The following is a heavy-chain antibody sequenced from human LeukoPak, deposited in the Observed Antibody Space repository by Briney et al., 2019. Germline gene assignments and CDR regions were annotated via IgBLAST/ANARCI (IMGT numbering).Heavy chain of an antibody. CDR3: VRRVTYYDFSSGYYHQYYFDY. CDR1: GGSFSGYY. V-gene: IGHV4-34*01. J-gene: IGHJ4*02. Sequence: SETLSLTCAVYGGSFSGYYWSWIRQPPGKGLEWIGEINHSGSTNYNPSLKSRVTISVDTSKNQFSLKLSSVTAADTAVYYCVRRVTYYDFSSGYYHQYYFDYWGQGTLVTVSS. D-gene: IGHD3-3*01. CDR2: INHSGST.